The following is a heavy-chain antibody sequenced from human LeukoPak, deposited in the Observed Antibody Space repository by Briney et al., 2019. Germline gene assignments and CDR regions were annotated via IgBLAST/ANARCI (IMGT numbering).Heavy chain of an antibody. V-gene: IGHV4-39*07. CDR3: ASMAPAYYYGSGSYSGIADY. CDR2: IYYSGST. CDR1: GGSISSSSYY. D-gene: IGHD3-10*01. Sequence: SETLSLTCTVSGGSISSSSYYWGWIRQPPGKGLEWIGSIYYSGSTYYNPSLKSRVSVSVDTSKNQFSLNLSSVTAADTAVYYCASMAPAYYYGSGSYSGIADYWGQGTLVTVSS. J-gene: IGHJ4*02.